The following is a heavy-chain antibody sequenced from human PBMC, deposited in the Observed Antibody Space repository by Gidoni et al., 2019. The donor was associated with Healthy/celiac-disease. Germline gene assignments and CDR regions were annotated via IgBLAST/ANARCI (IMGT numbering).Heavy chain of an antibody. CDR2: INAGNGNT. CDR3: ASSLVVPAAPGLWYYYGMDV. D-gene: IGHD2-2*01. V-gene: IGHV1-3*01. Sequence: QVQLVQSGAEVKKPGASVKVSCKASGYTFPSYAMHWVRQAPGQRLEWMGWINAGNGNTKYSQKFQGRVTITRDTSASTAYMELSSLRSEDTAVYYCASSLVVPAAPGLWYYYGMDVWGQGTTVTVSS. CDR1: GYTFPSYA. J-gene: IGHJ6*02.